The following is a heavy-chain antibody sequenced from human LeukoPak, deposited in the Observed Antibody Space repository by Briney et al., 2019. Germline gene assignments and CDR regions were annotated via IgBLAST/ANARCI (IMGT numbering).Heavy chain of an antibody. J-gene: IGHJ3*02. CDR1: GFTLSSYW. CDR2: INSDGSST. CDR3: ARGNAHAFDI. Sequence: GGSLRLSCAASGFTLSSYWMHWVRQAPGKGLVWVSRINSDGSSTTYADAVKGRFTISRDNAKNTLYLQMNGLRAEDTVVYYCARGNAHAFDIWGQGTMVTVSS. V-gene: IGHV3-74*01. D-gene: IGHD1-1*01.